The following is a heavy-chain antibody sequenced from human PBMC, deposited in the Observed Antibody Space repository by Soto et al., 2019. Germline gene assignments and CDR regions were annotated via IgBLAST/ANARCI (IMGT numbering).Heavy chain of an antibody. D-gene: IGHD1-26*01. CDR2: QYSGGST. CDR1: GFSVSSNY. Sequence: DVQLVESGGGLVRPGGSLRLSCAISGFSVSSNYLSWVRQAPGKGLEWVSVQYSGGSTYYADSVQGRFTISRDKSNNTLYLQMRRVRAEDTAVYFCARHRHPRGTVGATSPLDPWGQGTQVTVSS. CDR3: ARHRHPRGTVGATSPLDP. V-gene: IGHV3-53*01. J-gene: IGHJ5*02.